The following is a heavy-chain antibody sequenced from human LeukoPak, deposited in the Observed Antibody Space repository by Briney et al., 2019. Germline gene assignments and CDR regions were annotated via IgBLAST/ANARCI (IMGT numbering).Heavy chain of an antibody. CDR1: GVSMRSYY. CDR3: ARASSGTYYYYYMDV. Sequence: SETLSLTCTVSGVSMRSYYWTRIRQPPGKGLEWIGYISYSGSTIYNPSLKSRVTISLENSNNHFSLKLSSVTAADTAVYYCARASSGTYYYYYMDVWGKGTTVTISS. D-gene: IGHD2-15*01. V-gene: IGHV4-59*01. J-gene: IGHJ6*03. CDR2: ISYSGST.